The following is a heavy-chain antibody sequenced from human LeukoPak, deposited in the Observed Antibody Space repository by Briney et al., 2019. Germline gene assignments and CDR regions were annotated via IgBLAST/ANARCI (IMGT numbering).Heavy chain of an antibody. CDR2: IRSRTNTYTT. CDR1: GFTFSGSA. V-gene: IGHV3-73*01. Sequence: GGSLRLSCAASGFTFSGSAMHWVRQASGKGLEWVGRIRSRTNTYTTAYAVSVKGRFTISRDDSKNTAYLQMNSLKTEDTAVYYCTRGSQSDYYYGMDVWGQGTTVTVSS. J-gene: IGHJ6*02. CDR3: TRGSQSDYYYGMDV.